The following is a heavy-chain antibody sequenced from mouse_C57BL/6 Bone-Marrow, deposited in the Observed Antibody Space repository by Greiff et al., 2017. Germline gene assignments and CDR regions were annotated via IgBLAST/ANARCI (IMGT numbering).Heavy chain of an antibody. Sequence: QVQLQQPGAELVMPGASVKLSCKASGYTFTSYWMHWVKQRPGQGLEWIGEIDPSDSYTNYTQKFKGKSTLTVDKSSSTAYMQLSSLTSEDSAVYYCARRGFITTVVATGENAMDYWGQGTSVTVSS. CDR3: ARRGFITTVVATGENAMDY. V-gene: IGHV1-69*01. CDR2: IDPSDSYT. D-gene: IGHD1-1*01. CDR1: GYTFTSYW. J-gene: IGHJ4*01.